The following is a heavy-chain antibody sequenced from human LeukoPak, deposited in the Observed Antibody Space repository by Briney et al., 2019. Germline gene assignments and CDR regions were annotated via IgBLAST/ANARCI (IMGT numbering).Heavy chain of an antibody. D-gene: IGHD1-14*01. CDR2: ISSRASTI. J-gene: IGHJ3*01. CDR3: ARQDPRSLVPAFDF. Sequence: GRSLRLSCAASGFTFSTYAMNWVRQAPGKGLEWVSYISSRASTIYYADSVRGRFTISRDNAKNSLYLQMNSLRAEDTAVYYCARQDPRSLVPAFDFWGQGTMVTVSS. CDR1: GFTFSTYA. V-gene: IGHV3-48*03.